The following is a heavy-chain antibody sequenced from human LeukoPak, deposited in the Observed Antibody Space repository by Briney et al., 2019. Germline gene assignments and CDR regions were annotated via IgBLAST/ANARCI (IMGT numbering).Heavy chain of an antibody. Sequence: SSETLSLTCSVSGGSFSNHFWSWVRQPAGKGLEWIGRIYPSGNTNYNPSLKSRVTLSVDTSKTQFYLSLSSVTAADTAVYYCAREDSGSYYNFYYFYMDVWGKGTTVTISS. D-gene: IGHD3-10*01. V-gene: IGHV4-4*07. CDR3: AREDSGSYYNFYYFYMDV. J-gene: IGHJ6*03. CDR1: GGSFSNHF. CDR2: IYPSGNT.